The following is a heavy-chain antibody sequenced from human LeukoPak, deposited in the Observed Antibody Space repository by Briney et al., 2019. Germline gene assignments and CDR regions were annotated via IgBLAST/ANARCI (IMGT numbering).Heavy chain of an antibody. CDR2: IYYSGST. Sequence: PSETLSLTCTVSGGSISSSSYYWGWIRQPPGKGLEWIGSIYYSGSTYYNPSLKSRVTISVDTSKNQFSLKLSSVTAADTAVYYCARRYFDWLFEDYWGQGTLVTVSS. CDR3: ARRYFDWLFEDY. J-gene: IGHJ4*02. D-gene: IGHD3-9*01. CDR1: GGSISSSSYY. V-gene: IGHV4-39*01.